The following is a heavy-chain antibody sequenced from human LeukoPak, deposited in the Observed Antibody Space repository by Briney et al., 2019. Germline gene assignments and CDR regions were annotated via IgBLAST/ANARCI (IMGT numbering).Heavy chain of an antibody. D-gene: IGHD4-17*01. V-gene: IGHV4-39*01. J-gene: IGHJ4*02. CDR3: ARHRMTTVTN. CDR2: IYYSGST. Sequence: SETLSLTCTVSGGSISSSSYYWGWIRQPPGKGLEWIGSIYYSGSTHYNPSLKSRVTISVDTSKNQFSLKLSSVTAADTAVYYCARHRMTTVTNWGQGTLVTVSS. CDR1: GGSISSSSYY.